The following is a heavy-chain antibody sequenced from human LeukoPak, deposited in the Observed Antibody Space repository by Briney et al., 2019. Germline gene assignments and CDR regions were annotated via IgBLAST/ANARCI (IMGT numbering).Heavy chain of an antibody. Sequence: SETLSLTCTVSGGSISSYYWSWIRQPPGKGLEWIGYIYYSGSTNYNPSLKSRVTISVDTSKNQFSLKLSSVTAADTAVYYCARTPVANPDYYFDYWGQGTLVTVSS. V-gene: IGHV4-59*01. CDR2: IYYSGST. J-gene: IGHJ4*02. CDR3: ARTPVANPDYYFDY. D-gene: IGHD6-19*01. CDR1: GGSISSYY.